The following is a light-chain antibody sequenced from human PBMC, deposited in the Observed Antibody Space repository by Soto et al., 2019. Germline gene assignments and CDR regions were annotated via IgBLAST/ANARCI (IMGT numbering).Light chain of an antibody. CDR3: QQYGSLSFS. J-gene: IGKJ3*01. CDR2: GAS. Sequence: EIVLTQSPGTLSLSPGERATLSCRASQSVSSNYLAWYQQKPGQAPRLLIYGASSRATGIPNRFSSSGSGTDFTLTISRLEHDDFAVYYCQQYGSLSFSCGPGTNVDI. V-gene: IGKV3-20*01. CDR1: QSVSSNY.